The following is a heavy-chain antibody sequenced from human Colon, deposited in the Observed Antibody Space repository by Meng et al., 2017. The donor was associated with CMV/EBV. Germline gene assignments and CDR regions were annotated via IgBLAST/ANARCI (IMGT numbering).Heavy chain of an antibody. Sequence: QVALEGAGGRLAPPWGPLGLSCETYGIRLSHYSVHWVRQSPGKGLAWVTHIRFDGSQQFYLQTVKGRFTVSRHDPKNTLYLQMNDLRPEDTGVYYCATDHLWGMPNWGRGTLVTVSS. D-gene: IGHD3-3*02. CDR3: ATDHLWGMPN. V-gene: IGHV3-30*02. CDR1: GIRLSHYS. J-gene: IGHJ4*02. CDR2: IRFDGSQQ.